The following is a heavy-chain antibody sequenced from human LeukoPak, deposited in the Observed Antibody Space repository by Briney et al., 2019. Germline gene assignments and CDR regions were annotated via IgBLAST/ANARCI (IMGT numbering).Heavy chain of an antibody. CDR3: ARHYGSGSYFSNWFDP. J-gene: IGHJ5*02. Sequence: SETLSLTCTVSGGSISSSSYYWGWIRQPPGKGLEWIGSIYYSGSTYYNPSLKSRVTISVDTSKNQFSLKLSSVTAADTAVYYCARHYGSGSYFSNWFDPWGQGNLVTVSS. CDR2: IYYSGST. V-gene: IGHV4-39*01. D-gene: IGHD3-10*01. CDR1: GGSISSSSYY.